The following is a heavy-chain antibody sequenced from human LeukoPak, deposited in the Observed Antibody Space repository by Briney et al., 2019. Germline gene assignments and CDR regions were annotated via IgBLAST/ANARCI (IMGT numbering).Heavy chain of an antibody. Sequence: KPSETLSLTCAVYGGSFCGYYWSWLRQPPGKGLEWIGEINHSGSTNYNPSLKSRVTISVDTSKNQFSLKLSTVTAADTAVYYCASGGRGGMRVRYWGQGTLVTVS. D-gene: IGHD2-8*01. CDR2: INHSGST. CDR3: ASGGRGGMRVRY. J-gene: IGHJ4*02. CDR1: GGSFCGYY. V-gene: IGHV4-34*01.